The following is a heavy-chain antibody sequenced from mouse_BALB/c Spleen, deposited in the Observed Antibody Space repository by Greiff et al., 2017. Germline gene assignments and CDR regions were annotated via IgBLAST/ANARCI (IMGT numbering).Heavy chain of an antibody. CDR2: IRNKANGYTT. CDR3: ARGDGSSYWYFDV. Sequence: EVKLVESGGGLVQPGGSLRLSCATSGFTFTDYYMSWVRQPPGKALEWLGFIRNKANGYTTEYSASVKGRFTISRDNSQSILYLQMNTLRAEDSATYYCARGDGSSYWYFDVWGAGTTVTVSS. CDR1: GFTFTDYY. D-gene: IGHD1-1*01. J-gene: IGHJ1*01. V-gene: IGHV7-3*02.